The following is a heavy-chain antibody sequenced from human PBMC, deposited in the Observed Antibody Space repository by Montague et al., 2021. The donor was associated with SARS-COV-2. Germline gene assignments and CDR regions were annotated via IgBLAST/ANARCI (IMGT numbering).Heavy chain of an antibody. CDR2: ISGSGGST. CDR3: AKDTDGSGSYGDAFDI. D-gene: IGHD3-10*01. CDR1: GFTFSSYA. J-gene: IGHJ3*02. V-gene: IGHV3-23*01. Sequence: SLRLSCAASGFTFSSYAMSWVRQAPGKGLEWVSAISGSGGSTYYADSVKGRFTTSRDNSKNTLYLQMNSLRAEDTAVYYCAKDTDGSGSYGDAFDIWGQGTMVTVSS.